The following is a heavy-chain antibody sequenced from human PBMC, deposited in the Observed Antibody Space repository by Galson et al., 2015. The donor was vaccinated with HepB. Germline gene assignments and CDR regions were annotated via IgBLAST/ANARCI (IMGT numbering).Heavy chain of an antibody. CDR2: ISSSRSTI. CDR1: GFTFSSYS. Sequence: SLRLSCAASGFTFSSYSMNWVHQAPGKGLEWVSYISSSRSTISYADSVKGRFTISRDNSKNSLCLQMNSLRAEDTAVYYCARDGPGDYTAQSPSDYWGQGTLVTVSS. CDR3: ARDGPGDYTAQSPSDY. J-gene: IGHJ4*02. V-gene: IGHV3-48*04. D-gene: IGHD4-17*01.